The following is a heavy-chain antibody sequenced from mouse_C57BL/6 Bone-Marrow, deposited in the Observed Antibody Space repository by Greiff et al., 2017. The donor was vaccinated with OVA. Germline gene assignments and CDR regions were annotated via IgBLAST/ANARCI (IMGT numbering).Heavy chain of an antibody. CDR1: GFTFTDYY. CDR3: ARSPVVAPFDY. Sequence: EVQLVESGGGLVQPGGSLSLSCAASGFTFTDYYMSWVRQPPGKALEWLGFIRNKANGYTTEYSASVKGRFTISRDNSQSILYLQMNALRAEDSATYYCARSPVVAPFDYWGQGTTLTVSS. J-gene: IGHJ2*01. D-gene: IGHD1-1*01. V-gene: IGHV7-3*01. CDR2: IRNKANGYTT.